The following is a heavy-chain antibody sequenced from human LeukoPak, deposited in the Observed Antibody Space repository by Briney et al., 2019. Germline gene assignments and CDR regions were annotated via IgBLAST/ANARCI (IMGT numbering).Heavy chain of an antibody. Sequence: GGPLRLSCAASGFTFDDYAMHWVRQAPGKGLEWVAGISWNSRNIGYADSVKGRFTISRDNAKNSLYLQMNSLRAEDTALYYCGSYGDALSNFDYWGQGTLVTVSS. CDR1: GFTFDDYA. CDR3: GSYGDALSNFDY. V-gene: IGHV3-9*01. J-gene: IGHJ4*02. D-gene: IGHD4-17*01. CDR2: ISWNSRNI.